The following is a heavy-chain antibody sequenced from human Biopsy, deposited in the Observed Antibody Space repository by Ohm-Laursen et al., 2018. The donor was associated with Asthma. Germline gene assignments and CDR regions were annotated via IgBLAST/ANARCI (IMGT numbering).Heavy chain of an antibody. CDR2: INTNSGTP. D-gene: IGHD5-12*01. CDR1: GCTFNSVA. J-gene: IGHJ4*01. V-gene: IGHV7-4-1*01. CDR3: TRAGSTFVADY. Sequence: ASVKASCKASGCTFNSVAVMWVRQAPGQGLEWMGWINTNSGTPTYVQGFSGRFVFSLDPSVTTAYLQIDSLRSEDTGVYYCTRAGSTFVADYWGQGTLVTVSS.